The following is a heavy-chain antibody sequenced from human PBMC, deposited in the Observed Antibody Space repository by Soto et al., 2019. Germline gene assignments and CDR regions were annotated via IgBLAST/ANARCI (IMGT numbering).Heavy chain of an antibody. D-gene: IGHD3-16*01. CDR1: GGSFSRGGYY. CDR2: IYYSGNT. CDR3: AREGALGKFEY. Sequence: TLSLTCTVSGGSFSRGGYYWSWIRQHPGKGLEWIGYIYYSGNTSYNPSLKSRVTISVDTSKNQFSLKLRSVTAADTAVYYCAREGALGKFEYWGQGTLVTVSS. V-gene: IGHV4-31*03. J-gene: IGHJ4*02.